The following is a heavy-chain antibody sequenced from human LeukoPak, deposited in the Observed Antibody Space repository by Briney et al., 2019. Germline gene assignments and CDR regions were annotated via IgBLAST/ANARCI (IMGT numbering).Heavy chain of an antibody. CDR3: ARHTIFGVVPFDY. CDR1: GGTFSSYA. Sequence: ASVKVSCKASGGTFSSYAISWVRQAPGQGLEWMGGILPIFGTANYEQKFQGRGTITADESTSTAYMELSSLSSEDTAVYYCARHTIFGVVPFDYWGQGTLVTVSS. D-gene: IGHD3-3*01. CDR2: ILPIFGTA. V-gene: IGHV1-69*13. J-gene: IGHJ4*02.